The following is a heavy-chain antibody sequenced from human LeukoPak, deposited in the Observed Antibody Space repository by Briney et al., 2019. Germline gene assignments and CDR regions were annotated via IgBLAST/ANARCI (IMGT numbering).Heavy chain of an antibody. Sequence: GGSLRLSCAASGFTFSSYAMNWVRQAPGKGLEWVSAISGSGATTYYADSVKGRFTVSRDNSKSTLYLQMNSLRAEDTAVYYCAKGTYSSGWYYDFDYWGQGTLVTVSS. D-gene: IGHD6-19*01. CDR3: AKGTYSSGWYYDFDY. V-gene: IGHV3-23*01. CDR2: ISGSGATT. CDR1: GFTFSSYA. J-gene: IGHJ4*02.